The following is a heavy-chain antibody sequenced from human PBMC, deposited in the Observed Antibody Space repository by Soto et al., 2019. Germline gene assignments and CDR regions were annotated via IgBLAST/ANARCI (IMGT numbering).Heavy chain of an antibody. V-gene: IGHV1-3*01. Sequence: ASVKVSCKASEYTFTSYVMHWVRQAPGQSLEWIGWINAGNGHTKYSQKFQDRVTITRDTSANTAYMELSRLRSEDTAVYYCARELQGLYYFDYWGQGALVTVSA. J-gene: IGHJ4*02. CDR1: EYTFTSYV. D-gene: IGHD4-4*01. CDR2: INAGNGHT. CDR3: ARELQGLYYFDY.